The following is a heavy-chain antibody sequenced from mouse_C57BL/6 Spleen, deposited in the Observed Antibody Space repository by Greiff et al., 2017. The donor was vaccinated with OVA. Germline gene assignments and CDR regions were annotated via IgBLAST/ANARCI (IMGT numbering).Heavy chain of an antibody. D-gene: IGHD1-1*01. CDR3: AGTTVVATDYFDV. J-gene: IGHJ1*03. CDR1: GYAFSSYW. Sequence: QVHVKQSGAELVKPGASVKISCKASGYAFSSYWMNWVKQRPGKGLEWIGQIYPGDGDTNYNGKFKGKATLTADKSSSTAYMQLSSLTSEDSAVYFCAGTTVVATDYFDVWGTGTTVTVSS. V-gene: IGHV1-80*01. CDR2: IYPGDGDT.